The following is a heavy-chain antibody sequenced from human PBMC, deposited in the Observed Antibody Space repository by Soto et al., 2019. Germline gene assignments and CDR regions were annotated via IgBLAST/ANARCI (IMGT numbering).Heavy chain of an antibody. J-gene: IGHJ4*02. D-gene: IGHD4-17*01. CDR2: IYWDDDK. Sequence: SGPTLVKPTQTLTLTCTFSGFSLSTSGVGVGWIRQPPGKALEWLALIYWDDDKRYSPSLKSRLTITKDASKNQVVLTMTNMDPVDTATYYCAHSRGHDYGDYYFDYWGQGTLVTVSS. CDR1: GFSLSTSGVG. CDR3: AHSRGHDYGDYYFDY. V-gene: IGHV2-5*02.